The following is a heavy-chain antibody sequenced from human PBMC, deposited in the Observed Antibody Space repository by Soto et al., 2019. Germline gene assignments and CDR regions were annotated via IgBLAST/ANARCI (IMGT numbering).Heavy chain of an antibody. J-gene: IGHJ4*02. D-gene: IGHD3-22*01. Sequence: QVQLVESGGGVVQPGRSLRLSCAASGFAFSSYAMHWVRQAPGKGLEWVAVISYDGSNKYYADSAKGRLTISRDNSKNTLYLKMNSLRAEDTAVYYCTRDHFYDSSGTSPNYWGQGTLVTVSS. CDR2: ISYDGSNK. V-gene: IGHV3-30-3*01. CDR3: TRDHFYDSSGTSPNY. CDR1: GFAFSSYA.